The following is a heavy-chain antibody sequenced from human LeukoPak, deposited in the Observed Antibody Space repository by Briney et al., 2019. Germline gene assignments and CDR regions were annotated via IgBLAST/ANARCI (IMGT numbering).Heavy chain of an antibody. D-gene: IGHD2-15*01. Sequence: SETLSLTCAVYGGSFSGYYWSWIRQPPGKGLEWIGEINHNGSTNYNPSLKSRVTISVDTSKNQFPLKLSSVTAADTAVYYCARGAVYCSGGSCYSAYYYYYYYMDVWGKGTTVTVSS. V-gene: IGHV4-34*01. CDR2: INHNGST. CDR3: ARGAVYCSGGSCYSAYYYYYYYMDV. J-gene: IGHJ6*03. CDR1: GGSFSGYY.